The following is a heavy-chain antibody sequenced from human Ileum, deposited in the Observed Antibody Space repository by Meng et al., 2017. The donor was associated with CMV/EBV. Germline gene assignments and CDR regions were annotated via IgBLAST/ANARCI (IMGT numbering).Heavy chain of an antibody. CDR1: GGSISSCSHY. J-gene: IGHJ6*02. V-gene: IGHV4-39*07. CDR2: IYYSGST. CDR3: ARDPGLTGYYDFWSGYYGYYYYGMDV. Sequence: GSLRLSCTVSGGSISSCSHYWGCIRQPPGKGLEWFGSIYYSGSTHYNPSLKSRVTISVDTSKNQFSLKLKYLTAADTAVYYCARDPGLTGYYDFWSGYYGYYYYGMDVWGQGTTVTVSS. D-gene: IGHD3-3*01.